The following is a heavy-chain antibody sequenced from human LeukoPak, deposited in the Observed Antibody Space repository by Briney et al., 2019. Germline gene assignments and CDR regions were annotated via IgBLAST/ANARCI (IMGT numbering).Heavy chain of an antibody. CDR1: GGSISSGDYY. CDR2: IYYSGST. J-gene: IGHJ4*02. Sequence: SQTLSLTCTVSGGSISSGDYYWSWIRQPPGKGLEWIGYIYYSGSTYYNPSLKSRVTISVDTSKNQFSPKLSSVTAADTAVYYCARDSAAAGIVDYWGQGTLVTVSS. CDR3: ARDSAAAGIVDY. V-gene: IGHV4-30-4*01. D-gene: IGHD6-13*01.